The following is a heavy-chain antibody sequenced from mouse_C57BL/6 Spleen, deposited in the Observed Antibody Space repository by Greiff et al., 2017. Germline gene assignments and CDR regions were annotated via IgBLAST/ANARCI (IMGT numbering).Heavy chain of an antibody. CDR3: ATRRLTVVATDYAMDY. CDR1: GYTFTSYT. Sequence: QVQLKQSGAELARPGASVKMSCKASGYTFTSYTMHWVKQRPGQGLEWIGYINPSSGYTKYNQKFKDKATLTADKSSSTAYMQLSSLTSEDSAVYYCATRRLTVVATDYAMDYWGQGTSVTVSS. V-gene: IGHV1-4*01. J-gene: IGHJ4*01. CDR2: INPSSGYT. D-gene: IGHD1-1*01.